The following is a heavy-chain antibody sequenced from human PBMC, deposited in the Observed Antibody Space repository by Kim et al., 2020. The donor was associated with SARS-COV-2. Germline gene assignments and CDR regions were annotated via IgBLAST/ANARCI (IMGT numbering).Heavy chain of an antibody. CDR2: IIPIFGTA. Sequence: SVKVSCKASGGTFSSYAISWVRQAPGQGLEWMGGIIPIFGTANYAQKFQGRVTITADESTSTAYMELSSLRSEDTAVYYCARASWGYCSGGSCYYYGMDVWGQGTTSPSP. D-gene: IGHD2-15*01. V-gene: IGHV1-69*13. J-gene: IGHJ6*02. CDR1: GGTFSSYA. CDR3: ARASWGYCSGGSCYYYGMDV.